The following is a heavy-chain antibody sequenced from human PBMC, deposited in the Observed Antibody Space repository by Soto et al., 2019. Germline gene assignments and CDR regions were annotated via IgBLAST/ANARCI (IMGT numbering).Heavy chain of an antibody. CDR1: GGTFSSYA. D-gene: IGHD6-19*01. J-gene: IGHJ3*02. CDR2: IIPIFGTA. V-gene: IGHV1-69*01. CDR3: ARDKGRSGWYGDAFDI. Sequence: QVQRVQSGAEVKKPGSSVKVSCKASGGTFSSYAISWVRQAPGQGLEWMRGIIPIFGTANYAQKFQGRVTITADESTSTAYMELSSLRSEDTAVYYCARDKGRSGWYGDAFDIWGQGTMVTVSS.